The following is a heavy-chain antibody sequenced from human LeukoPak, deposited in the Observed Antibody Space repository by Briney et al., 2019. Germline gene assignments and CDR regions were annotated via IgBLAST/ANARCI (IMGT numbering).Heavy chain of an antibody. V-gene: IGHV3-48*04. CDR2: ITNSGTTI. D-gene: IGHD4-23*01. J-gene: IGHJ4*02. CDR1: GFTFSSYS. Sequence: PGGSLRLSCAASGFTFSSYSMNWVRQAPGKGLEWVSYITNSGTTIYYADSVKGRFTISRDNAKNSLYLQMNSLRAEDTAVYYCARDQDDYGGNSPLGYWGQGTLVTVSS. CDR3: ARDQDDYGGNSPLGY.